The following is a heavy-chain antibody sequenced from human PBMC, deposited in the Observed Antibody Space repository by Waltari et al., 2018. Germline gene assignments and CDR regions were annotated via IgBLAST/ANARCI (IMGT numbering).Heavy chain of an antibody. V-gene: IGHV3-23*01. D-gene: IGHD4-17*01. CDR3: VTYQQRDYKIDY. Sequence: EVQLLESGGGLVQPGGSLRLSCAASGFSFSSDAMIWVRQAPGKGLEWVASIYESGGAIHYADSVKGRFTISRDHTLYLQMNTLGAEDTAVYWCVTYQQRDYKIDYWGQGTLVSVSS. CDR2: IYESGGAI. J-gene: IGHJ4*02. CDR1: GFSFSSDA.